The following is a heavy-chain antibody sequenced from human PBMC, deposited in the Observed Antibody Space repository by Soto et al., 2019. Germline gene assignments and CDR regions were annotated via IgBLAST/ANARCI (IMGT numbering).Heavy chain of an antibody. CDR3: ASPPRPTVADNIFDY. CDR1: GFTFSNVW. D-gene: IGHD4-17*01. V-gene: IGHV3-15*01. CDR2: IKSRTENETT. J-gene: IGHJ4*02. Sequence: GGSLRLSCAASGFTFSNVWLSWVRQGPGKGLGWLGRIKSRTENETTDYASPARGRFIISRDDSKNMLYLQMSSLRAEDAAVYYCASPPRPTVADNIFDYWGPGTLVTVSS.